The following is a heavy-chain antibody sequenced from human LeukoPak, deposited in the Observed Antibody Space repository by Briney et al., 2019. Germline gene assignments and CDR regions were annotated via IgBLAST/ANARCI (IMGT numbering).Heavy chain of an antibody. Sequence: SETLSLTCTVSGYSISSGYYWGWIRQPPGKGLEWIGSIYHSGRTYHNPSLKSRVTISVDTSKNQFSLKLSSVTAADTAVYYCARVRYYDSSVPFDIWGQGTMVTVSS. CDR1: GYSISSGYY. CDR2: IYHSGRT. D-gene: IGHD3-22*01. CDR3: ARVRYYDSSVPFDI. V-gene: IGHV4-38-2*02. J-gene: IGHJ3*02.